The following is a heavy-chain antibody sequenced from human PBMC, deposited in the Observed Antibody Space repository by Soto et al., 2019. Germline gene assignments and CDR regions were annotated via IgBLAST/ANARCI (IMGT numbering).Heavy chain of an antibody. Sequence: SETLSLTCTVLGGSISSSSYYWGWIRQPPGKGLEWIGSIYYSGSTYYNPSLKIRVTISVDTSKNQFSLKLSPVTAADTAVYYCASQRDYSNPRYFEYWGQGTLVTLSS. CDR3: ASQRDYSNPRYFEY. CDR1: GGSISSSSYY. J-gene: IGHJ4*02. CDR2: IYYSGST. V-gene: IGHV4-39*01. D-gene: IGHD4-4*01.